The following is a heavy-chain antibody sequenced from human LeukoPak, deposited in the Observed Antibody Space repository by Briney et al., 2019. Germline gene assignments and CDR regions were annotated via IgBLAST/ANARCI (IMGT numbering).Heavy chain of an antibody. CDR3: ARVPRGSGTAGY. CDR2: IYSGGNS. V-gene: IGHV3-53*05. D-gene: IGHD3-10*01. Sequence: GGSLRLSCAASGFTVSTNYIAWVRQAPGKGLEWVSIIYSGGNSYYADSVKGRFTISRDNSKNTLYLQMNSLRAEDTAVYYCARVPRGSGTAGYWGQGTLVTVSS. J-gene: IGHJ4*02. CDR1: GFTVSTNY.